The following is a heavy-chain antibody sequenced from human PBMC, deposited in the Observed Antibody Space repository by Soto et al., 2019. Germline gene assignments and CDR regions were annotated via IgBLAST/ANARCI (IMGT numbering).Heavy chain of an antibody. CDR2: IDYRGTNT. J-gene: IGHJ4*02. CDR3: VSWVSAHFDY. V-gene: IGHV3-23*05. Sequence: PGGSLRLSCAASGITSSSHLISWVRQAPGKGLEWVSSIDYRGTNTHYADSVKGRFTISRDNSRNMVYLQMNSLRAEDTALYFCVSWVSAHFDYWGRGAPVTVSS. CDR1: GITSSSHL. D-gene: IGHD2-8*01.